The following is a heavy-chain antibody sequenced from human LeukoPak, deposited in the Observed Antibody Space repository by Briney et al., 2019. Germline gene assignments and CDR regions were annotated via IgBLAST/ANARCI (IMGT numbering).Heavy chain of an antibody. CDR3: ARGRVLRFLEWLGGYYYMDV. D-gene: IGHD3-3*01. Sequence: SETLSLTCTVSGGSISSYYWSWIRQPPGKGLEWIGYIYYSGSTNYNPSLKSRVTISVDTSKNQFSLKLSSVTAADTAVYYCARGRVLRFLEWLGGYYYMDVWGKGTTVTVSS. J-gene: IGHJ6*03. CDR1: GGSISSYY. V-gene: IGHV4-59*12. CDR2: IYYSGST.